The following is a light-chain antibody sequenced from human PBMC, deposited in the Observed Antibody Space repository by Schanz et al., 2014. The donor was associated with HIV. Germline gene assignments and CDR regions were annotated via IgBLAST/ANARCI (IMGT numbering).Light chain of an antibody. CDR1: QGISSY. J-gene: IGKJ4*01. Sequence: IQLTQSPSSLSASVGDRVTLTCRASQGISSYLAWYQQKPGKAPKLLIYAASTLQSGVPSRFSGSGSGTDFTLTISSLQPEDSATYYCQQSYSAPFTFGGGTRVDI. CDR2: AAS. CDR3: QQSYSAPFT. V-gene: IGKV1-9*01.